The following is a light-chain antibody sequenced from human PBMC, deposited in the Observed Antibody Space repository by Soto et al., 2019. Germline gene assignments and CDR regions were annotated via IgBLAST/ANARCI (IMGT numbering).Light chain of an antibody. V-gene: IGKV3-15*01. J-gene: IGKJ1*01. CDR1: QSVSSN. CDR3: QQYNNWPWT. CDR2: GAS. Sequence: EIVMTQSPATLSVSPGVRATLSCRVSQSVSSNLAWYQQKPGQAPRLPIYGASTRATGIPARFSGSGSGTEFTLTISSLQSEDFAVYYCQQYNNWPWTFGQGTKVEIK.